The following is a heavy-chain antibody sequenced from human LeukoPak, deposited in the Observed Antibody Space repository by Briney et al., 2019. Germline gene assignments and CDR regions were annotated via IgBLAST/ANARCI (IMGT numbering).Heavy chain of an antibody. CDR2: IYSDDGN. CDR1: GFSLSNIRMG. V-gene: IGHV2-26*01. Sequence: SGPTLVNPTETLTLTCTVSGFSLSNIRMGMSWIRQPLGKALEWLAHIYSDDGNSYSTSLKSRLTISKDTSKSQVVLTMTNMDPVDTATYYCARVVRDGYNTNWYFDLWGRGTLVTVSS. D-gene: IGHD5-24*01. J-gene: IGHJ2*01. CDR3: ARVVRDGYNTNWYFDL.